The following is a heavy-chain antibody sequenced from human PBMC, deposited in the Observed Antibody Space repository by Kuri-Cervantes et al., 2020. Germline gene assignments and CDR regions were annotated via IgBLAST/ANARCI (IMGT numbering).Heavy chain of an antibody. V-gene: IGHV3-30*03. D-gene: IGHD2-15*01. CDR1: GFTFSSYG. CDR2: ISYDGSNK. J-gene: IGHJ4*02. Sequence: GESLKISCAASGFTFSSYGMHWVRQAPGKGLEWVAVISYDGSNKYYADSVKGRFTISRDNSKNTLYLQMNSLRAEDTAVYYCARGGDIVVVVAATLDYWGQGTLVTVSS. CDR3: ARGGDIVVVVAATLDY.